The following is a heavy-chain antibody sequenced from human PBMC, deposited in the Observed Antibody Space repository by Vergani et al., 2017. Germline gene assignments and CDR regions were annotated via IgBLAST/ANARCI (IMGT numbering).Heavy chain of an antibody. J-gene: IGHJ4*02. V-gene: IGHV3-23*01. CDR1: GFTFSSYA. CDR3: ARGYCSSTSCYYFDY. CDR2: ISGSGGST. D-gene: IGHD2-2*01. Sequence: EVQLLESGGGLVQPGGSLRLSCAASGFTFSSYAMSWVRQAPGKGLEWVSAISGSGGSTYYADSVKGRFTISRDNSKNTLYLQMNSLRAEDTAVYYCARGYCSSTSCYYFDYWGQGTLVTVSS.